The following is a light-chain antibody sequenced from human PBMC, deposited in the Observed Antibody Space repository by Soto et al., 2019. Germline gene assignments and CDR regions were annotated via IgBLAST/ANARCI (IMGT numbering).Light chain of an antibody. CDR3: SSYTSKSSLI. V-gene: IGLV2-14*01. Sequence: QSALTQPASVSGSPGQSITISCAGTMRHVGAYNLVSWYQQHPGRAPQLIIYEVRNRPSGISFRFSGSKSGNTASLTISGLQAEDEADYYCSSYTSKSSLIFGGGTQLTVL. CDR2: EVR. J-gene: IGLJ2*01. CDR1: MRHVGAYNL.